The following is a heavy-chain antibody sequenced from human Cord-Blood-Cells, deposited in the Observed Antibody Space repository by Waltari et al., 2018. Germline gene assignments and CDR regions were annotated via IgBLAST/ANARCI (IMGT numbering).Heavy chain of an antibody. CDR1: GYTFTSYA. J-gene: IGHJ3*02. Sequence: QVQLVQSGAEVKKPGASVKVSCKASGYTFTSYAMHWVRQAPGQRLEWMGWINAGTGNTNYYQKFQGRVPITRDTSASTAYMELSSLRSEDPSVYYCASSYSSSAFDIWGQGTMVTVSS. V-gene: IGHV1-3*01. CDR2: INAGTGNT. CDR3: ASSYSSSAFDI. D-gene: IGHD6-6*01.